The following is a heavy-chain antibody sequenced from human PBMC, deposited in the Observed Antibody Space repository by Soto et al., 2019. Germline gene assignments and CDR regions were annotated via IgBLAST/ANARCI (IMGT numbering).Heavy chain of an antibody. Sequence: SEPLSLTCSVSGASVRSGGYYWSCIRQAPGKGLEWIGYIYNSGGSYYNPSLKGRLTISIDTSKNQFPLKLNSVTAADTAIYYCVGTGTTDDYWGRGTLVTVSS. CDR2: IYNSGGS. CDR1: GASVRSGGYY. D-gene: IGHD4-17*01. J-gene: IGHJ4*02. V-gene: IGHV4-30-4*01. CDR3: VGTGTTDDY.